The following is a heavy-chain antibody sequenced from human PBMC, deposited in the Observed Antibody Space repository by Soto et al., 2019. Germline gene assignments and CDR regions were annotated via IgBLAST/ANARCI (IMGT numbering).Heavy chain of an antibody. CDR2: VYYSGSS. D-gene: IGHD6-19*01. CDR1: GGSIDNSTYY. V-gene: IGHV4-39*02. CDR3: VSINAGGWYYFDY. Sequence: SETLSLTCAVSGGSIDNSTYYWGWIRQPPGKGLEWIGSVYYSGSSYYSPSLKSRVTMSVDSSKNHFSLILDSVTAADTAVHYCVSINAGGWYYFDYWGQGILVTVSS. J-gene: IGHJ4*02.